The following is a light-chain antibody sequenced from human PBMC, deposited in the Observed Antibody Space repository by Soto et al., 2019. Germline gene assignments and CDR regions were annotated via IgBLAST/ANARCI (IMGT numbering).Light chain of an antibody. J-gene: IGKJ2*01. CDR1: QPIYTW. CDR3: QHYHGFPLS. V-gene: IGKV1-5*01. Sequence: DIQMTQSPSTLSASVGDRVTISCRASQPIYTWLAWYQQQRPGKTPRLLIYDASTLESGVPSRFSGSGSGTEFTLTISSLQPDDLATYYCQHYHGFPLSFGQGTKLDI. CDR2: DAS.